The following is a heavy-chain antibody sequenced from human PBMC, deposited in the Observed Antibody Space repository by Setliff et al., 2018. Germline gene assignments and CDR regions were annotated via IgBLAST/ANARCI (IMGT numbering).Heavy chain of an antibody. CDR2: INHSGSP. D-gene: IGHD3-16*02. CDR3: ARGNVLYDYIWGSYRYEDYYYGMDV. V-gene: IGHV4-34*01. CDR1: GGSFSGSD. Sequence: NPSETLSLTCAVYGGSFSGSDWSWIRQPPGQGLEWIGDINHSGSPNYNPSLKSRVTISVDTSKNQFSLTLSTVTAADTAVYYCARGNVLYDYIWGSYRYEDYYYGMDVWGQGTTVTVSS. J-gene: IGHJ6*02.